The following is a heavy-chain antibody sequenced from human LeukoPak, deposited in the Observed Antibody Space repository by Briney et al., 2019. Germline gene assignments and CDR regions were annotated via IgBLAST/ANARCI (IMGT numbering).Heavy chain of an antibody. CDR3: AKGDIVVVPAAIIY. Sequence: GGSLRLSCAASRFTFSSYAMSWVRQAPGKGLEWVSAISGSGGSTYYADSVKGRFTISRDNSKNTLYLQMDSLRAEDTAVYYCAKGDIVVVPAAIIYWGQGTLVTVSS. D-gene: IGHD2-2*01. CDR2: ISGSGGST. V-gene: IGHV3-23*01. CDR1: RFTFSSYA. J-gene: IGHJ4*02.